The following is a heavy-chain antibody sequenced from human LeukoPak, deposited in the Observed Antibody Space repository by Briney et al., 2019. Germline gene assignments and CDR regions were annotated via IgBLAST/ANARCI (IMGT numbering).Heavy chain of an antibody. J-gene: IGHJ4*02. V-gene: IGHV4-61*01. D-gene: IGHD6-19*01. CDR3: ARDPSGGSGWQY. CDR2: IYYSGST. Sequence: SETLSLTCNVSGYSISSGYYWSWIRQPPGKGLEWIGYIYYSGSTDYNPSLKSRVTISVDTSKNQFSLKLSSVTAADTAVYYCARDPSGGSGWQYWGQGTLVTVSS. CDR1: GYSISSGYY.